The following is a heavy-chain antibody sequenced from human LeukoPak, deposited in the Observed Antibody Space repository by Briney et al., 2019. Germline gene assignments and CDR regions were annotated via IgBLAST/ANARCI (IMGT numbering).Heavy chain of an antibody. D-gene: IGHD3-3*01. CDR2: ISSSGSTI. CDR3: ARDEGRWYYDFWSGYPNPDYYYYYMDV. J-gene: IGHJ6*03. V-gene: IGHV3-48*03. Sequence: GGSLRLSCAASGFTFSSYEMNWVRQAPGKGLEWVSYISSSGSTIYYADSVKGRFTTSRDNAKNSPYLQMNSLRAEDTAVYYCARDEGRWYYDFWSGYPNPDYYYYYMDVWGKGTTVTVSS. CDR1: GFTFSSYE.